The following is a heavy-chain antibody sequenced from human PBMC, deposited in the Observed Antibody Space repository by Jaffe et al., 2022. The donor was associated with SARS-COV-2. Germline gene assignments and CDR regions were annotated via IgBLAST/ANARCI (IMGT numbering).Heavy chain of an antibody. Sequence: EVQLVESGGGWVQPGRSLRLSCEASGFTFDDFAMHWVRQVPGKGLEWVSGISWNSETINYADSVKGRFTISRDNAKNSLFLQMNSLRPEDTAFYYCAGRYYHETSAYYYLGAFDVWGQGTMVTVSS. CDR2: ISWNSETI. D-gene: IGHD3-22*01. V-gene: IGHV3-9*01. CDR1: GFTFDDFA. J-gene: IGHJ3*01. CDR3: AGRYYHETSAYYYLGAFDV.